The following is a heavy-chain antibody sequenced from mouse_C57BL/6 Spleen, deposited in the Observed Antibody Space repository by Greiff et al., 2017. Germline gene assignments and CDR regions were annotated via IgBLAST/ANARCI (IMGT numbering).Heavy chain of an antibody. V-gene: IGHV5-4*03. J-gene: IGHJ4*01. CDR2: ISDGGSYT. D-gene: IGHD2-1*01. CDR3: AFYYGNPFYAMDY. CDR1: GFTFSSYA. Sequence: EVKLVESGGGLVKPGGSLKLSCAASGFTFSSYAMSWVRQTPEKRLEWVATISDGGSYTYYPDNVKGRFTISRDNAKNNLYLQMSHLKSEDTAMYYCAFYYGNPFYAMDYWGQGTSVTVSS.